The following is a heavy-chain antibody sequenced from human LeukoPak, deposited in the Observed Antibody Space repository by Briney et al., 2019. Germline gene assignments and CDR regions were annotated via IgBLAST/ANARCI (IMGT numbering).Heavy chain of an antibody. Sequence: GGSLRLSWPASGFTFSCYGMKWVRQAPEKGLEWVSYISTGGDNTSYADSLKGRFTVSRDNAKNSLFLQMDSLRAEDTAVYYCASGHSRGWYSDYVDYWGQGTLVTVSS. CDR3: ASGHSRGWYSDYVDY. V-gene: IGHV3-21*01. CDR2: ISTGGDNT. J-gene: IGHJ4*02. D-gene: IGHD6-19*01. CDR1: GFTFSCYG.